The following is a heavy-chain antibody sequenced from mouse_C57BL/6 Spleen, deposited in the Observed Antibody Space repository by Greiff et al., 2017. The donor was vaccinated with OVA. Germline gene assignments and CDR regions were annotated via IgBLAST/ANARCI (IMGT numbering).Heavy chain of an antibody. Sequence: VQLQQSGPELVKPGASVKLSCKASGNTFTSYDINWVKQRPGQGLEWIGWIYPRDGSTKYNEKFKGKATLTVDTSSSTAYMELHSLTSEDSAVYFCARVGIYDGYYRFDYWGQGTTLTVSS. CDR3: ARVGIYDGYYRFDY. CDR1: GNTFTSYD. J-gene: IGHJ2*01. CDR2: IYPRDGST. D-gene: IGHD2-3*01. V-gene: IGHV1-85*01.